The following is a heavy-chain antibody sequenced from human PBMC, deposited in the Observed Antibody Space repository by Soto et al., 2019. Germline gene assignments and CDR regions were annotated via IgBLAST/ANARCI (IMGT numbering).Heavy chain of an antibody. CDR1: GFTFSSYA. CDR2: ISGSGGST. Sequence: PGGSLRLSCAASGFTFSSYAMSWVRQAPGKRLELVSAISGSGGSTYYADSVKGRFTISRDNSKNTLYLQMNSLRAEDTAVYYCAKFLRRIAVADNYYGMDVWGQGTTVTVSS. J-gene: IGHJ6*02. D-gene: IGHD6-19*01. V-gene: IGHV3-23*01. CDR3: AKFLRRIAVADNYYGMDV.